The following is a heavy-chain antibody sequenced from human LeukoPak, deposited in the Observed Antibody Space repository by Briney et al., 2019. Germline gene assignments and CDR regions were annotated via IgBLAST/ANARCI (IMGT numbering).Heavy chain of an antibody. Sequence: GRSLRLSCAASGFTFSSYGTHWVRQAPGKGLEWVAVISYDGSNKYYADSVKGRFTISRDNSKNTLYLQMNSLRAEDTAVYYCAKRLSAHSSGWYVDYWGQGTLVTVSS. J-gene: IGHJ4*02. CDR2: ISYDGSNK. V-gene: IGHV3-30*18. CDR1: GFTFSSYG. D-gene: IGHD6-19*01. CDR3: AKRLSAHSSGWYVDY.